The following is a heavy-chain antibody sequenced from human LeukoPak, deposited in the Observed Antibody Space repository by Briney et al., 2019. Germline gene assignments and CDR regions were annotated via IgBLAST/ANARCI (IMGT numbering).Heavy chain of an antibody. J-gene: IGHJ4*02. CDR2: ISSSSSYI. CDR1: GFTFSDYY. D-gene: IGHD1-14*01. CDR3: ARGEWEPIDY. V-gene: IGHV3-11*06. Sequence: GGSLRLSCAASGFTFSDYYMSWIRQAPGKGLEWVSSISSSSSYIYYADSVKGRFTISRDNAKNSLYLQMNSLRAEETAVYYCARGEWEPIDYWGQGTLVTVSS.